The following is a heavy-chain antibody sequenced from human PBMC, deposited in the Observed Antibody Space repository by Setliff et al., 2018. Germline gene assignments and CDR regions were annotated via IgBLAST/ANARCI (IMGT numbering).Heavy chain of an antibody. V-gene: IGHV4-34*01. CDR1: GGAVSGFY. CDR3: ARSRYYDSSGNNYGLDY. CDR2: ISHSGRV. Sequence: PSETLSLTCDLKGGAVSGFYWSWIRQTPGKDLEWIGEISHSGRVSSSPSLKSRVTISVDRAKNHFSLKLTSVTAADTAMYYCARSRYYDSSGNNYGLDYWGQGTLVTVSS. J-gene: IGHJ4*02. D-gene: IGHD3-22*01.